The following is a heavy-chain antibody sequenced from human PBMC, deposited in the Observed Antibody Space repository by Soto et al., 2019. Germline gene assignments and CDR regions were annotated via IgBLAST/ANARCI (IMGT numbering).Heavy chain of an antibody. V-gene: IGHV3-74*01. CDR2: INSDGRST. Sequence: GGSLRLSCAASGFTFSKDWTHWVRQAPGKGLVWVSRINSDGRSTSYADSVKGRFTISRDNAKNTLYLQMNSLRAEDTAVYYCAKEQTRAVTPVDYWGQGTLVTVSS. CDR1: GFTFSKDW. CDR3: AKEQTRAVTPVDY. J-gene: IGHJ4*02. D-gene: IGHD4-4*01.